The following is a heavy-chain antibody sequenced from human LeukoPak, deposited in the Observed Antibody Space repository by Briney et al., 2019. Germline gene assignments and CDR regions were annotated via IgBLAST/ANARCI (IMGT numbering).Heavy chain of an antibody. CDR1: GFTFGTYA. V-gene: IGHV3-30*03. Sequence: GGSLILSCAASGFTFGTYAMHWVRQAPGKGLEWVALISYDGSNKYCADSVKGRFTISRDNSKNTLYLQMNSLRAEDTAVYYCAAVNSSGWLDWGQGTLVTVSS. CDR2: ISYDGSNK. J-gene: IGHJ4*02. CDR3: AAVNSSGWLD. D-gene: IGHD6-19*01.